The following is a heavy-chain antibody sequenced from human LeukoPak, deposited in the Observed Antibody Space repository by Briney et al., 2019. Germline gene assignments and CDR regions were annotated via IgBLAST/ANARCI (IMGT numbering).Heavy chain of an antibody. CDR3: ARAIVGAVMDV. J-gene: IGHJ6*04. CDR1: GGSISRDY. Sequence: ESGPGLVKLSETLSLACTVSGGSISRDYWSWIRQPAGKGLEWIGRLYTSGGTNYNPSLKSRVTMSVDTSKNQFSLKVSSVTAADTAVYYCARAIVGAVMDVWGKGTTVTISS. V-gene: IGHV4-4*07. CDR2: LYTSGGT. D-gene: IGHD1-26*01.